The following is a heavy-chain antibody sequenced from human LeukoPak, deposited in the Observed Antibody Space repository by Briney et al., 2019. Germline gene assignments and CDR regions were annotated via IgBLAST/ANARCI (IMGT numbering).Heavy chain of an antibody. Sequence: ASVKVSCKGSGYTFTGCYLHWVRQPPGQRVEWMEWINPKSGDTKHAQKFQGRVTMTRDTSISTAYMELTSLRSDHTAVYYCASHLLSLQQLVLGDASDIWGPGTMVTVSS. CDR3: ASHLLSLQQLVLGDASDI. V-gene: IGHV1-2*02. D-gene: IGHD1-1*01. J-gene: IGHJ3*02. CDR2: INPKSGDT. CDR1: GYTFTGCY.